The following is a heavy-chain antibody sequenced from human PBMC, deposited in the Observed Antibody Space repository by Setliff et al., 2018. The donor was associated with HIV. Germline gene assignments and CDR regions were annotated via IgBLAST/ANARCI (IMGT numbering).Heavy chain of an antibody. J-gene: IGHJ5*02. V-gene: IGHV4-31*03. Sequence: PSETLSLTCTVSGDSSSSGGYYWSWIRQLPGKGLEWIGYIYYSGATYYNPSLENRVTISLDTSKSQFSLNLSSVTAADTAVYYCARSLDYSGSGSYYVGWFDLWGQGIPVTVSS. D-gene: IGHD3-10*01. CDR3: ARSLDYSGSGSYYVGWFDL. CDR1: GDSSSSGGYY. CDR2: IYYSGAT.